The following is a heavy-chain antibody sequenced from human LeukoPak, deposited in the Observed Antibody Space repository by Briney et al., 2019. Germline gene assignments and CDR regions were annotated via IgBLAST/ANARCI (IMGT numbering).Heavy chain of an antibody. CDR1: GFTFGDYA. J-gene: IGHJ4*02. CDR3: ARVSPFDY. CDR2: FYSGGST. Sequence: PGRSLRLSCTASGFTFGDYAMSWVRQAPGKGLEWLSVFYSGGSTYYADSANGRFTMSRDNSKNTLYLQMNGLRVEDTAVYYCARVSPFDYWGQGTQVTVSS. V-gene: IGHV3-66*01.